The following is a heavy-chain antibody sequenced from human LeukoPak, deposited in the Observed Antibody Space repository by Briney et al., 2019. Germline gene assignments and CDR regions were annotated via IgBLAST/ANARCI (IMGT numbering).Heavy chain of an antibody. J-gene: IGHJ4*02. CDR3: ARDSMVYAISNGEFDY. Sequence: GGSLRLSCAASGFTFSSYWMSWVRQAPGKGLEWVANINKDGGEKYYVDSVKGRFTISRDNAKNSLYLQMNSLRAEDTAVYYCARDSMVYAISNGEFDYWGQGTLVTVSS. V-gene: IGHV3-7*01. D-gene: IGHD2-8*01. CDR1: GFTFSSYW. CDR2: INKDGGEK.